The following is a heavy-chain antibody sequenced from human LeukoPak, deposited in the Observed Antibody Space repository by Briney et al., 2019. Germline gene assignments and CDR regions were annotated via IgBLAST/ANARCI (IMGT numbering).Heavy chain of an antibody. CDR1: GGSISSSSYY. Sequence: SETLSLTCTVSGGSISSSSYYWSWIRQPAGKGLEWIGRIYTSGSTNYNPSLKSRVTISVDTSKNQFSLKLSSVTAADTAVYYCARVVPAAITENWFDPWGQGTLVTVSS. CDR3: ARVVPAAITENWFDP. J-gene: IGHJ5*02. CDR2: IYTSGST. D-gene: IGHD2-2*02. V-gene: IGHV4-61*02.